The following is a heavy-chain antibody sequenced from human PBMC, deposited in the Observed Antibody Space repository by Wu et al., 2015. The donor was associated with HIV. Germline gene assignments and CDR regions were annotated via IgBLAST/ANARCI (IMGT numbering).Heavy chain of an antibody. D-gene: IGHD2-8*02. CDR3: ATGGAGIPYQLPDYHYYGMDV. V-gene: IGHV1-69*05. CDR2: VIPMFGTP. CDR1: GGTFYDFA. Sequence: QVQLLQSGAEVKKPGSSVTVSCKISGGTFYDFAVNWVRQAPGQGLEWVGAVIPMFGTPIYPQKFRHRLTVSSYGSMTTVYMELRNLTFEDTAIYYCATGGAGIPYQLPDYHYYGMDVVGQGTTI. J-gene: IGHJ6*02.